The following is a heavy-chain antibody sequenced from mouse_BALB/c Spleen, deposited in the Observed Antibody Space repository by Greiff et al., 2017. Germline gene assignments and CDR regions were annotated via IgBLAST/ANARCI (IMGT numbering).Heavy chain of an antibody. CDR1: GFSLTSYD. CDR3: VRVPTVVATDYYAMDY. J-gene: IGHJ4*01. Sequence: VKLVESGPGLVAPAQSLSITCTVSGFSLTSYDISWIRQPPGKGLEWLGVIWTGGGTNYNSAFMSRLSISKYNSKSQVFLKMNSLQTDATALYYCVRVPTVVATDYYAMDYWGQGTSVTVSS. CDR2: IWTGGGT. V-gene: IGHV2-9-2*01. D-gene: IGHD1-1*01.